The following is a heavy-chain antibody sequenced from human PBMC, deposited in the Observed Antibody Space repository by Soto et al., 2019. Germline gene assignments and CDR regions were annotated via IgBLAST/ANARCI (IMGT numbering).Heavy chain of an antibody. D-gene: IGHD6-25*01. V-gene: IGHV3-66*01. J-gene: IGHJ4*02. CDR1: GFTVSSKY. CDR3: AVAPRGERLLDFDY. Sequence: EVQLVESGGGLVQPGGSRRLSCVASGFTVSSKYMSWVRQAPGKGLEWVSVLYSGGSTYYADSVRDRFTISRDNSRNTLYLQMSSLRVEDTAIYYCAVAPRGERLLDFDYWGRGTLVTVSS. CDR2: LYSGGST.